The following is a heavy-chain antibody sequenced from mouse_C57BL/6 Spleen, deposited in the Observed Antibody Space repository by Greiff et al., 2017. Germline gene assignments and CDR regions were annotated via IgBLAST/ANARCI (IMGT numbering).Heavy chain of an antibody. V-gene: IGHV7-3*01. CDR3: ARYPLYYDYDEGNAMDY. CDR1: GFTFTDYY. CDR2: IRNKANGYTT. Sequence: DVMLVESGGGLVQPGGSLSLSCAASGFTFTDYYMSWVRQPPGKALEWLGFIRNKANGYTTEYSASVKGRFTISRDNSQSILYLQMNALRAEDSATYYCARYPLYYDYDEGNAMDYWGQGTSVTVSS. J-gene: IGHJ4*01. D-gene: IGHD2-4*01.